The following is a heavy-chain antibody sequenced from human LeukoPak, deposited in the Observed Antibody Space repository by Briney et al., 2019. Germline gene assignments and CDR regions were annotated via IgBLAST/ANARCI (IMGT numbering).Heavy chain of an antibody. CDR3: ATDCCGGPCCSHNGDDY. V-gene: IGHV3-23*01. Sequence: GGPLRLSCAGSGFFFSTYAMNWVRQAPGKGLEWVSGISDTGSTTAYADSVKGRFTISRDNSKNMVYLQMNSLTREDTAIYFCATDCCGGPCCSHNGDDYWGQGTLVTVSS. D-gene: IGHD2-15*01. CDR2: ISDTGSTT. CDR1: GFFFSTYA. J-gene: IGHJ4*02.